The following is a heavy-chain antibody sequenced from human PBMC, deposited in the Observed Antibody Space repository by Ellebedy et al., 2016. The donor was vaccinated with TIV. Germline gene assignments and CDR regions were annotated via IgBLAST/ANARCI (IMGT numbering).Heavy chain of an antibody. D-gene: IGHD2-21*02. V-gene: IGHV3-23*01. CDR2: IVGSGA. Sequence: GESLKISCAASGFTFSPYAMASVRQAPGKGLEWVSGIVGSGAEKYADSVKGRFTISRDNSKRTVDLQMRSVRAEDTAVDFCAKDRTSGDGYWVFDSWGQGTMVSVSS. CDR1: GFTFSPYA. J-gene: IGHJ4*02. CDR3: AKDRTSGDGYWVFDS.